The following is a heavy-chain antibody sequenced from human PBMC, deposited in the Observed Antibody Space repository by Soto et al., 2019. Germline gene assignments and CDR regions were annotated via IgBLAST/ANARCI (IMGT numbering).Heavy chain of an antibody. J-gene: IGHJ4*02. D-gene: IGHD6-19*01. CDR1: GGSITSNDYY. V-gene: IGHV4-39*01. CDR2: IHYSGRA. CDR3: ADMRGQWLPRD. Sequence: QLHLQESGPGLVKPSETLSLICTVSGGSITSNDYYWGWLRQPPGKGLEWVGNIHYSGRAFYNPSLKGRVTIYVDTSKNQCSLKLSSVTAADTAVYYCADMRGQWLPRDWGQGTLVTVSS.